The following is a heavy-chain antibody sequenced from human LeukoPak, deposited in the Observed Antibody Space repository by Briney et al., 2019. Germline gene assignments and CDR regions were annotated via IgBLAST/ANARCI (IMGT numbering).Heavy chain of an antibody. CDR1: GGSISSYY. CDR3: ARHDRVAALYYMDV. Sequence: SETLSLTCTVSGGSISSYYWSWIRQPPGKGLEWIGYIYYSGSTSYNPSLKSRVTISIDTSKNQFSLKLSSVTAADTAVYYCARHDRVAALYYMDVRGKGTTVTVSS. J-gene: IGHJ6*03. D-gene: IGHD6-13*01. CDR2: IYYSGST. V-gene: IGHV4-59*08.